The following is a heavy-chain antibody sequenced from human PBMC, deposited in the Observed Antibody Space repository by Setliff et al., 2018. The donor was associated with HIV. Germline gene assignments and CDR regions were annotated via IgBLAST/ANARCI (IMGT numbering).Heavy chain of an antibody. CDR1: GGSFSGYY. CDR2: INHSGST. J-gene: IGHJ3*02. D-gene: IGHD3-10*01. Sequence: SETLSLTCAVYGGSFSGYYWSWIRQPPGKGLEWIGEINHSGSTNYNMSLWSRVTISLDASRNQFSLELISVTAADTAVYYCARDRWFGENDAFDIWGQGTMVTVSS. V-gene: IGHV4-34*01. CDR3: ARDRWFGENDAFDI.